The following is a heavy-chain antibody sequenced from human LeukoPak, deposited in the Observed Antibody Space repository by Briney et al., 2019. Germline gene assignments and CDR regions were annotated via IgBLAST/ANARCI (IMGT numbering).Heavy chain of an antibody. Sequence: GGSLRLSCSASGFTFTTYGMNWVRQAPGKGLEWVSGIGGSATRTYYADSVKGRFTISRDNSKNTLYLQMNRLRDEDTAVYYCAKDSHWILFDDWGQGTLVTVSS. CDR2: IGGSATRT. V-gene: IGHV3-23*01. CDR1: GFTFTTYG. D-gene: IGHD2-2*03. CDR3: AKDSHWILFDD. J-gene: IGHJ4*02.